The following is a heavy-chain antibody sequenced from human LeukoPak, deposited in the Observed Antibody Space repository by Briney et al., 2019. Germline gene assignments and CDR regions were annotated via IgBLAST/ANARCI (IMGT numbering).Heavy chain of an antibody. V-gene: IGHV6-1*01. CDR1: GDSVSSNSAA. D-gene: IGHD3-10*01. Sequence: SQTLSLTCAISGDSVSSNSAAWNWIRQSPSRGLEWLGRTYYRSKWYNDYAVSVKSRITINPDTSKNQSSLQLNSVTPEDTAVYYCARDRPAPHYYGSGSYYNAFDIWGQGTMVTVSS. CDR3: ARDRPAPHYYGSGSYYNAFDI. J-gene: IGHJ3*02. CDR2: TYYRSKWYN.